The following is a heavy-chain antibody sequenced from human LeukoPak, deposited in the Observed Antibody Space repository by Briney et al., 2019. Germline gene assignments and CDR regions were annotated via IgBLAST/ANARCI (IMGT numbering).Heavy chain of an antibody. CDR1: GGTFSSYA. Sequence: SVKVSCKASGGTFSSYAISWVRQAPGQGLEWMGGIIPIFGTANYAQKFQGRVTITADKSTSTAYMELSSLRSEDTAAYYCAKVGRGGRHRWFDYWGQGTLVTVSS. V-gene: IGHV1-69*06. CDR2: IIPIFGTA. D-gene: IGHD1-26*01. J-gene: IGHJ4*02. CDR3: AKVGRGGRHRWFDY.